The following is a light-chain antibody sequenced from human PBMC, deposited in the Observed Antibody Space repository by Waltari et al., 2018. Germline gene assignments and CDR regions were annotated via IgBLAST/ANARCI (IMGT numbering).Light chain of an antibody. CDR3: SSYTSSSTPYV. V-gene: IGLV2-18*02. CDR1: SSDVGSYNR. Sequence: QSALTQPPSVAGSPGQSATISCTGTSSDVGSYNRVSWYQQPPGTAPKLMIYEVSNRPSGVPDRFSGSKSGNTASLTISGLQAEDEADYYCSSYTSSSTPYVFGTGTKVTVL. CDR2: EVS. J-gene: IGLJ1*01.